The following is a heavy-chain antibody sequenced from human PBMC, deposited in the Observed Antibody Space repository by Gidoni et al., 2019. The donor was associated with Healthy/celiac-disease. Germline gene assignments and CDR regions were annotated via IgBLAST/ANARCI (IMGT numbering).Heavy chain of an antibody. D-gene: IGHD6-19*01. J-gene: IGHJ4*02. V-gene: IGHV2-5*02. CDR1: GFSLSTSGVG. Sequence: QITLKESGPTLVKPTQTLTLTCTFSGFSLSTSGVGVGWIRQPPGKALEWLALIYWDDDKRYSPSLKSRLTITKDTSKNQVVLTMTNMDPVDTATYYCALNMASKYSSGWDMGYFDYWGQGTLVTVSS. CDR2: IYWDDDK. CDR3: ALNMASKYSSGWDMGYFDY.